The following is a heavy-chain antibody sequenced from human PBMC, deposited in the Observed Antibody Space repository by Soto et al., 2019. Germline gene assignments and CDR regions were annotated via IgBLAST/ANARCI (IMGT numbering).Heavy chain of an antibody. V-gene: IGHV1-18*01. CDR2: ISGYKGNT. CDR3: ARLRYFDWYLDYFDY. Sequence: QVQLVQSGAEVKKPGASVKVSCKASGYTLTTYGISWVRQAPGQGREGMGWISGYKGNTNYAQKLQGRVTMTTDTSTSTAYRELRSLRSDDTAVYYCARLRYFDWYLDYFDYWGPGTLVTGSS. CDR1: GYTLTTYG. D-gene: IGHD3-9*01. J-gene: IGHJ4*02.